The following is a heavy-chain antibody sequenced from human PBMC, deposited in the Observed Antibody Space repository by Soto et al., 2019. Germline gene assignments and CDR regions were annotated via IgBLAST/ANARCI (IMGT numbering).Heavy chain of an antibody. CDR3: AKTANGWFSAFAI. V-gene: IGHV3-23*01. Sequence: EVQLLESGGGLVQPGGSLRLSCAASGFTFSSYAMSWVRQAPGKGLEWVSVLSGSGGTTYYADSVKGRFTFSRDNSKNTLDMKMNSLRVGDTAVYYVAKTANGWFSAFAIWGQVTMVTLSS. D-gene: IGHD6-19*01. CDR2: LSGSGGTT. J-gene: IGHJ3*02. CDR1: GFTFSSYA.